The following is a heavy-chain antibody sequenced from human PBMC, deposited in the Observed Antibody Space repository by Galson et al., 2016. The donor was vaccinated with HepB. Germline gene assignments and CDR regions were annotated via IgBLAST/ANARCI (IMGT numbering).Heavy chain of an antibody. CDR3: ARCTSSNAYAAYFDP. D-gene: IGHD2-2*01. CDR2: ISANSGDT. Sequence: SVKVSCKASGYTFRSNGISWVRQAPGQGLEWMGWISANSGDTQYSQKVQGRVTMTTDASTTKDYMDLRSLGSDDTAVFYCARCTSSNAYAAYFDPWGQGTLVTVSS. V-gene: IGHV1-18*01. J-gene: IGHJ5*02. CDR1: GYTFRSNG.